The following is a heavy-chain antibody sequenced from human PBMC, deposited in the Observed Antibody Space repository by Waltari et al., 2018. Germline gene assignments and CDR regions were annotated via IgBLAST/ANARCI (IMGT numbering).Heavy chain of an antibody. D-gene: IGHD3-10*01. Sequence: EVQLLESGGGLVQPGGSLRLSCAASGFTFSSYAMSWVRQAPGKGLEWVSVIYSGGSTYYADSVKGRFTISRDNSKNTLYLQMNSLRAEDTAVYYCAKDSSYYNVHDAFDIWGQGTMVTVSS. CDR1: GFTFSSYA. CDR2: IYSGGST. CDR3: AKDSSYYNVHDAFDI. V-gene: IGHV3-23*03. J-gene: IGHJ3*02.